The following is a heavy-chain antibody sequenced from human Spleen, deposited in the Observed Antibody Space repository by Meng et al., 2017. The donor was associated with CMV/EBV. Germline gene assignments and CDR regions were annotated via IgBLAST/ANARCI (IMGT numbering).Heavy chain of an antibody. V-gene: IGHV2-5*01. D-gene: IGHD6-19*01. CDR1: SLSTSVVG. J-gene: IGHJ5*02. CDR2: IYWNNDK. Sequence: SLSTSVVGVGWIRQPPGKALEWLAVIYWNNDKRYSPSLRSRLTVTKDTSKNQVVITMTSMDPVDADTYYCAHNRGSGSGWYGTGWFDPWGQGTLVTVSS. CDR3: AHNRGSGSGWYGTGWFDP.